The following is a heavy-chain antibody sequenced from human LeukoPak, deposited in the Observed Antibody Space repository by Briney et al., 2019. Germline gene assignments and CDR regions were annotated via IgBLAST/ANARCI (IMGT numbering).Heavy chain of an antibody. Sequence: PGGSLRLSCAASGFMFDDYAMHWVRQAPGKGLEWVSGISWNSASIGYADSVKGRFTISRDNAKNSLYLQMNSLRAEDTAVYYCARDQGYYDSSGYYFDYWGQGTLVTVSS. CDR3: ARDQGYYDSSGYYFDY. J-gene: IGHJ4*02. CDR2: ISWNSASI. D-gene: IGHD3-22*01. CDR1: GFMFDDYA. V-gene: IGHV3-9*01.